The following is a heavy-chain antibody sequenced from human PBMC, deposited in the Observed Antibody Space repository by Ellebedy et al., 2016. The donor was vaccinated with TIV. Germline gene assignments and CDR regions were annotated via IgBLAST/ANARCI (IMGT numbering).Heavy chain of an antibody. CDR3: AGHDYGDYRFDWFDP. CDR1: GGSISTYY. D-gene: IGHD4-17*01. CDR2: IYYSGST. J-gene: IGHJ5*02. Sequence: MPSETLSLTCTVSGGSISTYYWSWIRQPPGKGLEWIGYIYYSGSTNYNPSLKSRVTISVDTSKNQFSLKLSSVTAADTAVYYCAGHDYGDYRFDWFDPWGQGTLVTVSS. V-gene: IGHV4-59*08.